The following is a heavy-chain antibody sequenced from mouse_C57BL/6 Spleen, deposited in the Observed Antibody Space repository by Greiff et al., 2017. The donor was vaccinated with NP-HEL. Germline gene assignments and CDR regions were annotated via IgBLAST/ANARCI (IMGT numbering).Heavy chain of an antibody. J-gene: IGHJ2*01. Sequence: VQLKQSGPGLVKPSQSLSLTCSVTGYSITRGYYWNWIRQFPGNKLEWMGYISYDGSNNYNPSLKNRISITRDTSKNQFFLKLNSVTTEDTATYYCARQVYGYDYFDDWGQGTTLTVSS. V-gene: IGHV3-6*01. D-gene: IGHD2-2*01. CDR1: GYSITRGYY. CDR2: ISYDGSN. CDR3: ARQVYGYDYFDD.